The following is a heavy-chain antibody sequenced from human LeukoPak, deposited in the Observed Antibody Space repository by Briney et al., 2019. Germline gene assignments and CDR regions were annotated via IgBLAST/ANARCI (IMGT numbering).Heavy chain of an antibody. D-gene: IGHD3-22*01. CDR2: INPSGGST. Sequence: GASVKVSCKASGYTFTSYYMHWVRQAPGQGLEWMGIINPSGGSTSYAQKFQGRVTMTRDMSTSTVYMELSSLRSEDTAVYYCARGGVGDYYDSSGSQDFDYWGQGTLVTVSS. CDR1: GYTFTSYY. V-gene: IGHV1-46*01. J-gene: IGHJ4*02. CDR3: ARGGVGDYYDSSGSQDFDY.